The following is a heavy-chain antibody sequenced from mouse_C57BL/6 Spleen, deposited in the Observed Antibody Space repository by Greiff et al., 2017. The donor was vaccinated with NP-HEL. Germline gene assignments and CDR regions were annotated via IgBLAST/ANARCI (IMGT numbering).Heavy chain of an antibody. J-gene: IGHJ4*01. CDR3: ARGAQATYAMDY. CDR1: GFTFSDYG. Sequence: EVNVVESGGGLVKPGGSLKLSCAASGFTFSDYGMHWVRQAPEKGLEWVAYISSGSSTIYYADTVKGRFTISRDNAKNTLFLQMTSLRSEDTAMYYCARGAQATYAMDYWGQGTSVTVSS. CDR2: ISSGSSTI. V-gene: IGHV5-17*01. D-gene: IGHD3-2*02.